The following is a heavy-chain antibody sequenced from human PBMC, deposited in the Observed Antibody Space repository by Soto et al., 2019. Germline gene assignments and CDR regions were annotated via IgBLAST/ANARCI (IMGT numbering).Heavy chain of an antibody. CDR2: ISSSGSTI. V-gene: IGHV3-48*03. J-gene: IGHJ6*02. Sequence: EVQLVESGGGLVQPGGSLRLSCAASGFTFSSYEMNWVRQAPEKGLEWVSYISSSGSTIYYAASVKGRFTISRDNDKNSLCLQMNSMSAEDTAVYYCARAARRLAGGHYYYYGMDVWGQGTTVTVSS. CDR3: ARAARRLAGGHYYYYGMDV. D-gene: IGHD6-6*01. CDR1: GFTFSSYE.